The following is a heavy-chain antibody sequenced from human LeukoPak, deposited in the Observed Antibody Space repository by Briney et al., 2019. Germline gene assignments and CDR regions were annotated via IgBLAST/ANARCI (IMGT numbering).Heavy chain of an antibody. Sequence: SEALSLTCAVYGGSFSTYYWSWIRQPPGKGLEWIGEINHSGSTNYNPSLKSRVTISVGTSKNHFSLRLSSLTAADTAMYYCARRRTTGLSGYMDVWGKGTTVTVSS. D-gene: IGHD2-2*01. V-gene: IGHV4-34*01. CDR2: INHSGST. CDR1: GGSFSTYY. J-gene: IGHJ6*03. CDR3: ARRRTTGLSGYMDV.